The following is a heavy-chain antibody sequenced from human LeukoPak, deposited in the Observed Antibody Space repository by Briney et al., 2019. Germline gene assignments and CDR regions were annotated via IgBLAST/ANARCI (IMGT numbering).Heavy chain of an antibody. CDR2: ISSSGTTI. D-gene: IGHD3-10*02. Sequence: GGSLRLSCAASGFTFSNYEMNWVRQAPGKGLEWVSYISSSGTTIYYADSVKGRLTISRDNAKNSLYLQMNSLRAEDTAVYYCAELGITMIGGVWGKGTTVTISS. CDR1: GFTFSNYE. CDR3: AELGITMIGGV. V-gene: IGHV3-48*03. J-gene: IGHJ6*04.